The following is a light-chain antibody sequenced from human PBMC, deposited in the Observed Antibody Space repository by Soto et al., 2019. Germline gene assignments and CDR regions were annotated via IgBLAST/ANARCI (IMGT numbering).Light chain of an antibody. CDR2: DAS. J-gene: IGKJ1*01. Sequence: NVFTQSSATLALSSGERTVLFFRASQSVSTSLAWYQHKPGQAPRLFIYDASKRAPGIPARFSGSGSGTDFTLTISSLEPEDIAVYYCQVRDVWPSFGQGTKVDIK. CDR3: QVRDVWPS. CDR1: QSVSTS. V-gene: IGKV3-11*01.